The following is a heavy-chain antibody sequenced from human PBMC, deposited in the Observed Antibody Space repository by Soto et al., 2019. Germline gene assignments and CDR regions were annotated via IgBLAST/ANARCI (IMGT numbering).Heavy chain of an antibody. J-gene: IGHJ4*02. V-gene: IGHV3-23*01. Sequence: EVELLESGGGLVQPGGSLRLSCVASGFTFKNYDMRWIRQAPGKGLEWVSGISGSGGVTYYADSVKGRFTISRDNSKNTLYLQKNSLRAEDTAIYYCAKNGQFRSYYESAGHYDNWGQGTLVTVSS. CDR3: AKNGQFRSYYESAGHYDN. CDR1: GFTFKNYD. D-gene: IGHD3-10*01. CDR2: ISGSGGVT.